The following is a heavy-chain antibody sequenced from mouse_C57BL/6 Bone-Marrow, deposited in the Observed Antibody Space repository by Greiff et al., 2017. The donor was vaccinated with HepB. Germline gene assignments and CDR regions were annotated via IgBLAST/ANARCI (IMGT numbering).Heavy chain of an antibody. J-gene: IGHJ4*01. Sequence: EVQRVESGAELVRPGASVKLSCTASGFNIKDDYMHWVKQRPEQGLEWIGWIDTENGDTEYASKFQGKATITADTSSKPAYLQLSSLTSEDTAVYYCTTLGAYAMDYWGQGTSVTVSS. CDR1: GFNIKDDY. CDR3: TTLGAYAMDY. V-gene: IGHV14-4*01. CDR2: IDTENGDT.